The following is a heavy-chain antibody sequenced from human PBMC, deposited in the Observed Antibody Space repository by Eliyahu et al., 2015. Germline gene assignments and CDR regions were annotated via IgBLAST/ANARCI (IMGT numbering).Heavy chain of an antibody. J-gene: IGHJ5*02. CDR2: MNHSGSA. V-gene: IGHV4-34*01. CDR3: ARGIVRWFGEYRFDP. D-gene: IGHD3-10*01. Sequence: QVQLQQWGAGLLKPSETLSLTCAVYGGSFSGYYWSWIRQPPGKGAGLVGEMNHSGSANYHPPLKSRVTISVDTSKNQFSLKLSSVTAADTAVYYCARGIVRWFGEYRFDPWGQGTLVTVSS. CDR1: GGSFSGYY.